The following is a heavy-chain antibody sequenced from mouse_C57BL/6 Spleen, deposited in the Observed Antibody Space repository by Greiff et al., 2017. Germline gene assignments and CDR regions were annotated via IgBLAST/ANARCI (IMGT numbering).Heavy chain of an antibody. Sequence: QVQLKESGAELVRPGASVTLSCKASGYTFTDYEMHWVKQTPVHGLEWIGAIDPETGGTAYNQKFKGKAILTADKSSSTAYMELRSLTSEDSAVYYCTRPPYGSAQAWFAYWGQGTLVTVSA. J-gene: IGHJ3*01. D-gene: IGHD1-1*01. CDR2: IDPETGGT. CDR3: TRPPYGSAQAWFAY. CDR1: GYTFTDYE. V-gene: IGHV1-15*01.